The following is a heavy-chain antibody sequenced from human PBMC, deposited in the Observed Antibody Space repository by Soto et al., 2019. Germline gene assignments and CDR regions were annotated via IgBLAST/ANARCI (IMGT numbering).Heavy chain of an antibody. CDR2: ISGYNGNT. V-gene: IGHV1-18*01. CDR3: AREGPAPYYAYGMDV. J-gene: IGHJ6*02. Sequence: QGQLVQSGGEVKKTGASVNVSCKTSGYSFTTYGISWVRQAPGQGLEWMGWISGYNGNTHYAQKFQGRVSMTTDTSTSTAYMDLRSLRSDDTAVYYCAREGPAPYYAYGMDVWGQGTTVTVSS. CDR1: GYSFTTYG.